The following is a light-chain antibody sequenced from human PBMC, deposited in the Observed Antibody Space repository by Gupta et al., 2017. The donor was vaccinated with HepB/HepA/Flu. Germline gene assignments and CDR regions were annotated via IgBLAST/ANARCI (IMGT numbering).Light chain of an antibody. CDR2: DVS. J-gene: IGLJ3*02. CDR1: SSDVGGYNY. CDR3: SSYTSSSTWV. Sequence: QSALTQPASVSGSPGQSITISCTGTSSDVGGYNYVSWYQQPPGKAHKLMIYDVSNRPAGVSNRFSGSKSGNTASLTXYXLKDEDXADYYCSSYTSSSTWVFGGGTKLTVL. V-gene: IGLV2-14*03.